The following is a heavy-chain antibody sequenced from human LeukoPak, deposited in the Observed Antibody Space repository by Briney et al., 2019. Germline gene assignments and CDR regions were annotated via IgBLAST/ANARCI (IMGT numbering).Heavy chain of an antibody. CDR3: ARKYYDFWSGYYTGTVSYYYMDV. J-gene: IGHJ6*03. V-gene: IGHV3-20*04. D-gene: IGHD3-3*01. CDR1: GFTFHDYG. Sequence: PGGSLRLSCAASGFTFHDYGMLGVRHAPGKGREGVSRINWSGGSTGYADSVKGRFTICRDNAKNSLYMQMNSLRAEDTALYYCARKYYDFWSGYYTGTVSYYYMDVWGKGTQVTVSS. CDR2: INWSGGST.